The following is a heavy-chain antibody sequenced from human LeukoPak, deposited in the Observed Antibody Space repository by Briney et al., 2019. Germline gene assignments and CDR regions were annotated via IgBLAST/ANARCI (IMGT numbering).Heavy chain of an antibody. D-gene: IGHD3-10*01. Sequence: SPQTLSLTCTVSSGSITSSSYYWGWIRQPPGKGLEWIGSIYYSGTTYYNPSLKRPVTISVDTSKNQFSLKLNSLTAADTAVYYCARPIYGSGSYYGWGQGTLVTVSS. CDR3: ARPIYGSGSYYG. CDR1: SGSITSSSYY. J-gene: IGHJ4*02. CDR2: IYYSGTT. V-gene: IGHV4-39*07.